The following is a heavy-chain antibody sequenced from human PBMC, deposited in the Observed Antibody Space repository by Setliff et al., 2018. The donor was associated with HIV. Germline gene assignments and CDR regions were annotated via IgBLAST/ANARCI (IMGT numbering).Heavy chain of an antibody. CDR3: ARGGTYYYDSSGYFIPGKY. Sequence: ASVKVSCKASGYTFTAYGINWVRQAPGLGLEWMGWISGYNGNTEYAQKFQGRVTITRDTSASTAYMELSSLRSEDTAVYYCARGGTYYYDSSGYFIPGKYWGQGSLVTVSS. D-gene: IGHD3-22*01. CDR2: ISGYNGNT. V-gene: IGHV1-18*01. J-gene: IGHJ4*02. CDR1: GYTFTAYG.